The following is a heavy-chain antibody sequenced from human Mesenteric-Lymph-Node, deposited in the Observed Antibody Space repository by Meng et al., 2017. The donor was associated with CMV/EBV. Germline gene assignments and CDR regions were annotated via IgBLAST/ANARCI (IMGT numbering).Heavy chain of an antibody. D-gene: IGHD2-2*02. CDR3: ARAPIGYCSSTSCYRDAFDI. J-gene: IGHJ3*02. V-gene: IGHV4-34*01. CDR1: GGSFSGYY. CDR2: IYYSGST. Sequence: GSLRLSCAVYGGSFSGYYWSWIRQPPGKGLEWIGSIYYSGSTYYNPSLKSRVTISVDTSKNQFSLKLSSVTAADTAVYYCARAPIGYCSSTSCYRDAFDIWGQGTMVTVSS.